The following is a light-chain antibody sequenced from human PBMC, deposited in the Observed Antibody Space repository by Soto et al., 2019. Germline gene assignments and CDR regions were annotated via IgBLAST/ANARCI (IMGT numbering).Light chain of an antibody. J-gene: IGKJ2*01. CDR2: GAS. CDR1: QSVSSN. Sequence: EIVMTQSPATLSVSPGERATLSCRASQSVSSNLAWYQQKPGQAHRLLIYGASTRATGIPAMFSGSGSGTEFTLTISSLQSEEFAVYYCQQYNNWPLMYTFGQGTKLEIK. V-gene: IGKV3-15*01. CDR3: QQYNNWPLMYT.